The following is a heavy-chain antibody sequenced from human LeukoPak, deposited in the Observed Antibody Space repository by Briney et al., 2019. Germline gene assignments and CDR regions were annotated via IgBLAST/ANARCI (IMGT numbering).Heavy chain of an antibody. CDR3: AEAKYSSSWYSDH. V-gene: IGHV3-9*01. D-gene: IGHD6-13*01. Sequence: PGRSLRLSCAASGFTFDDYAMQWVRQAPGKGLEWVSGISWNSGSIGYADSVKGRFTISRDNAKNSLYLQMNSLRAEDTALYYCAEAKYSSSWYSDHWGQGTLVTVSS. CDR2: ISWNSGSI. J-gene: IGHJ5*02. CDR1: GFTFDDYA.